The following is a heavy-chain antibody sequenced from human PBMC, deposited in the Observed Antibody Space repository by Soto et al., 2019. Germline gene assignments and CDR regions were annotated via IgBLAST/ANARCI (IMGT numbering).Heavy chain of an antibody. J-gene: IGHJ5*02. D-gene: IGHD2-2*01. V-gene: IGHV1-8*01. CDR3: ASDMSTT. Sequence: QVQLVQSGAEVKKPGASVKVSCKASGYTFTSHDINWMRQATGQGLEWMGWMNPISGHTNYAQKVQGRVTMTRDTSISKSYMEMTKLRSEDTDIYYCASDMSTTWGQGTLVTVSS. CDR1: GYTFTSHD. CDR2: MNPISGHT.